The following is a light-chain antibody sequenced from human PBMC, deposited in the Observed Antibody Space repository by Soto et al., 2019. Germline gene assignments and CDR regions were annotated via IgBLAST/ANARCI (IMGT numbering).Light chain of an antibody. CDR1: QRVSRR. CDR3: HTYNSYSLHT. CDR2: DAS. V-gene: IGKV1-5*01. Sequence: DIQMTQSPSTLSASVGDRITITCRASQRVSRRLAWYQQKPGKAPKLHIYDASSLESGVQSRFSGRGSGTEFTLTISSLQPDDCATYYCHTYNSYSLHTFGPGTKLEIK. J-gene: IGKJ2*01.